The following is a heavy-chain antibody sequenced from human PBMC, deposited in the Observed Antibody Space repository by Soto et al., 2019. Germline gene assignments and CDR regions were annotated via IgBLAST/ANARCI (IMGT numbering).Heavy chain of an antibody. CDR2: INAGNGDT. Sequence: QVQLVQSGAEMKKPGASVKLSCKTSGINYNTYAIHWVRQAPGQGLEWMGWINAGNGDTRYPQNLQGTVTLTRDTSASTGYMDLDSLKSEDTGVYYCARAISGYVTWGQGTLVTVSS. J-gene: IGHJ4*02. D-gene: IGHD5-12*01. CDR1: GINYNTYA. V-gene: IGHV1-3*01. CDR3: ARAISGYVT.